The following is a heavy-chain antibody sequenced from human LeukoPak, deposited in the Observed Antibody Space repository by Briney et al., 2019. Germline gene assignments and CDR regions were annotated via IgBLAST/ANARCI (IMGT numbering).Heavy chain of an antibody. CDR1: GFSFSSFS. CDR2: ISGGSSFT. J-gene: IGHJ4*02. V-gene: IGHV3-21*04. D-gene: IGHD1-26*01. Sequence: PGGSLRLSCAASGFSFSSFSMNWVRQAPGKGLEWVSYISGGSSFTYYVDSVKGRFTISRDNAKNSLYLQMNSLRAEDTALYYCAKDIHRGSYYLEPDYWGQGTLVTVSS. CDR3: AKDIHRGSYYLEPDY.